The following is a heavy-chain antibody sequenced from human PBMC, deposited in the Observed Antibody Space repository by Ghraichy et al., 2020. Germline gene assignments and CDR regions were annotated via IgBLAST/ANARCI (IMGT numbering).Heavy chain of an antibody. V-gene: IGHV4-34*01. CDR3: ARVYDSSLTGFDY. Sequence: SETLSLTCAVYGGSFSGYYWSWIRQPPGKGLEWIGEINHSGSTNYNPSLKSRVTISVDTSKNQFSLKLSSVTAADTAVYYCARVYDSSLTGFDYWGQGTLVTVSS. CDR2: INHSGST. J-gene: IGHJ4*02. D-gene: IGHD3-22*01. CDR1: GGSFSGYY.